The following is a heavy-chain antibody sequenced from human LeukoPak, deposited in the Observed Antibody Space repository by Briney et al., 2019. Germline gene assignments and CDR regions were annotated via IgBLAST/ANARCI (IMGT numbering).Heavy chain of an antibody. J-gene: IGHJ4*02. V-gene: IGHV4-39*07. CDR3: ARDVYFSDTSGYKDY. CDR1: GASISSSSYY. Sequence: PSETLSLTCAVSGASISSSSYYWGWIRQTPGKGLEWIGNIYYAGNTYYNPSLKSRVTISLDTSKNQFSLRLSSVTAADTAVYYCARDVYFSDTSGYKDYRGQGTLVTVSS. CDR2: IYYAGNT. D-gene: IGHD3-10*01.